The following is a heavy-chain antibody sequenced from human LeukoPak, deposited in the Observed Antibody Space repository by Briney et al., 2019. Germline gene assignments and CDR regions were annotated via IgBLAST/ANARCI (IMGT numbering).Heavy chain of an antibody. D-gene: IGHD3-10*01. Sequence: HPGGSLRLSCTASGFTFSSYGMHWLRQAPGKGLEWVAFIRYDGSDKYYADSVKGRFTISRDNSKNTLYLQMNSLRAEDTAAYYCANLPIRGSGSYYTDYWGQGTLVTVSS. V-gene: IGHV3-30*02. CDR2: IRYDGSDK. CDR1: GFTFSSYG. J-gene: IGHJ4*02. CDR3: ANLPIRGSGSYYTDY.